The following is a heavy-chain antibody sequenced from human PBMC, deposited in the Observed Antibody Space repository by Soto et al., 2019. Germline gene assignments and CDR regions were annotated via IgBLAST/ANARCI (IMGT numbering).Heavy chain of an antibody. V-gene: IGHV1-69*13. CDR3: ARDSPYYYDSSGFMYYFDY. Sequence: ASVKVSCKASGGTFSSYAISWVRQAPGQGLEWMGGIIPIFGTANYAQKSQGRVTITADESTSTAYMELSSLRSEDTAVYYCARDSPYYYDSSGFMYYFDYWGQGTLVTVSS. CDR1: GGTFSSYA. D-gene: IGHD3-22*01. CDR2: IIPIFGTA. J-gene: IGHJ4*02.